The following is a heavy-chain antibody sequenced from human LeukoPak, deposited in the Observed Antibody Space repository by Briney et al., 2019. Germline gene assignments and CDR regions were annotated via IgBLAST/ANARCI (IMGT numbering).Heavy chain of an antibody. D-gene: IGHD3-3*01. J-gene: IGHJ4*02. Sequence: PSETLSLTCTVSGDSISNYYWSWIRQPAGKGLEWIWRINTSGSTNYNPSLKSRVTMSVDTSKNQFSLKLSSVTAADTAVYYCARPRLRFLEWLLSGFDYWGQGTLVTVSS. CDR3: ARPRLRFLEWLLSGFDY. CDR2: INTSGST. V-gene: IGHV4-4*07. CDR1: GDSISNYY.